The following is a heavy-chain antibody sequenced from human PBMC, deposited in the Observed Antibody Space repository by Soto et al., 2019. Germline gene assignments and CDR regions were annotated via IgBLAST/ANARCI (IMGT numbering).Heavy chain of an antibody. Sequence: GGSLRLSCADSGFTFSSYDMHWVRQATGKGLEWVSAIGTAGDTYYPGSVKGRFTISRENAKNSLYLQMNSLRAEDTAVYYCARSYSGYESYYYYGMDVWGQGTTVTVSS. V-gene: IGHV3-13*01. D-gene: IGHD5-12*01. CDR2: IGTAGDT. CDR1: GFTFSSYD. CDR3: ARSYSGYESYYYYGMDV. J-gene: IGHJ6*02.